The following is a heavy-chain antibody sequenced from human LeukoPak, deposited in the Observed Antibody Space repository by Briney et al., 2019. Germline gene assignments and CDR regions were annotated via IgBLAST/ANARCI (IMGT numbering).Heavy chain of an antibody. J-gene: IGHJ3*02. CDR1: GFTFDDYA. CDR2: ISWNSGSI. V-gene: IGHV3-9*01. Sequence: GGSLRLSCAASGFTFDDYAMHWVRQAPGKGLEWVSGISWNSGSIGYADSVKGRFTISRDNAKNSLYLQMNSLRAEDTALYYCAKDISGINAFDIWGQGTMITVSS. CDR3: AKDISGINAFDI. D-gene: IGHD1-26*01.